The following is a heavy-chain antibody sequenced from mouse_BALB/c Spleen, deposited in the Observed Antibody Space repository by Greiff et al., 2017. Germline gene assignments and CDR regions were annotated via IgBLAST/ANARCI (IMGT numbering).Heavy chain of an antibody. CDR1: GYTFTSYW. D-gene: IGHD1-1*01. Sequence: VKLMESGAELARPGASVKLSCKASGYTFTSYWMQWVKQRPGQGLEWIGAIYPGDGDTRYTQKFKGKATLTADKSSSTAYMQLSSLASEDSAVYYCAREKGTTVLDYWGQGTTLTVSS. V-gene: IGHV1-87*01. CDR2: IYPGDGDT. CDR3: AREKGTTVLDY. J-gene: IGHJ2*01.